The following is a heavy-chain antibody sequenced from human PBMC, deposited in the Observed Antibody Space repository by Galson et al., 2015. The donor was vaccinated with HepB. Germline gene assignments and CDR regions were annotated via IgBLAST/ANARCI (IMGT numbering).Heavy chain of an antibody. V-gene: IGHV1-69*13. D-gene: IGHD4-11*01. Sequence: SVKVSCKASRDTFSSHAIGWVRQAPGQGLEWMGGIIPVFGTTNYAQRLRDRVTITADESTRTVYVEVSSLKSDDTAVYYCARVTPGGFGFDHWGQGTLVIVSS. CDR1: RDTFSSHA. J-gene: IGHJ4*02. CDR3: ARVTPGGFGFDH. CDR2: IIPVFGTT.